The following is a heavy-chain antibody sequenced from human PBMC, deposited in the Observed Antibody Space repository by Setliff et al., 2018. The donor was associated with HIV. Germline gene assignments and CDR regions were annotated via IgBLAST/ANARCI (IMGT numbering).Heavy chain of an antibody. CDR2: IYFTGSS. Sequence: PSETLSLTCTVSGGSISTYYWSWIRQPPGKGLEWIGSIYFTGSSDNNPSLKSRVTLSVDTSKHQFSLKLSSVTAADTAVYYCARVQMAYFDYWGQGTLVTVSS. V-gene: IGHV4-59*01. CDR3: ARVQMAYFDY. CDR1: GGSISTYY. J-gene: IGHJ4*02.